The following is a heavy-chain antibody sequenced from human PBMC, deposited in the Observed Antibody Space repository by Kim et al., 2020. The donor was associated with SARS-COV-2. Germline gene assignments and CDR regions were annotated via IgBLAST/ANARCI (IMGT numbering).Heavy chain of an antibody. CDR2: IFAYNGNT. D-gene: IGHD1-7*01. CDR1: GYTFTTYG. J-gene: IGHJ4*02. CDR3: SREISGGNTDFDF. V-gene: IGHV1-18*01. Sequence: ASVKVSCKASGYTFTTYGITWVRQAPGQGLEWMGWIFAYNGNTKYAQNLQGRVTLTTDTSTSTAYMHLRSLRSDDTAAYFCSREISGGNTDFDFWGQGTLVTVSS.